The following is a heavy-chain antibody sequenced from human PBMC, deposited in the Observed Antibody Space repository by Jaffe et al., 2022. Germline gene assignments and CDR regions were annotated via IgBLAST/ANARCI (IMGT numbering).Heavy chain of an antibody. CDR3: ARDLSFRSVAAAEMFDP. CDR1: GYSISSGYY. CDR2: IYHSGST. Sequence: QVQLQESGPGLVKPSETLSLTCAVSGYSISSGYYWGWIRQPPGKGLEWIGSIYHSGSTYYNPSLKSRVTISVDTSKNQFSLKLSSVTAADTAVYYCARDLSFRSVAAAEMFDPWGQGTLVTVSS. J-gene: IGHJ5*02. V-gene: IGHV4-38-2*02. D-gene: IGHD6-13*01.